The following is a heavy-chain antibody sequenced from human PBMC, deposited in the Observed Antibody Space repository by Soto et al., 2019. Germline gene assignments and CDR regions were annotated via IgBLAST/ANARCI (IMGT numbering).Heavy chain of an antibody. CDR2: IKSKTDGGTT. CDR1: GFTFSNAW. J-gene: IGHJ4*02. CDR3: AREKNPIAAAGSSNDY. D-gene: IGHD6-13*01. Sequence: GGSLRLSCAASGFTFSNAWINWVRQAPGKGLEWVGRIKSKTDGGTTDFAAPVKGRFAISRDDSINMVYLQMNSLRAEDTAVYYCAREKNPIAAAGSSNDYWGQGTLVTVSS. V-gene: IGHV3-15*07.